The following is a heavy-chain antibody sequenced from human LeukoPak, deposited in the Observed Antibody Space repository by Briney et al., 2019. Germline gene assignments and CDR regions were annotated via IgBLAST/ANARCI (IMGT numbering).Heavy chain of an antibody. D-gene: IGHD3-16*01. CDR2: IYPGDSDT. CDR1: GYTFISYW. CDR3: ARHRDYVPDI. Sequence: RGESLKISCKGSGYTFISYWIGWVRQMPGKGLEWMGIIYPGDSDTRYSPSFQGQVTISADKSISTASLQWNSLKASDTAMYYCARHRDYVPDIWGQGTMVTVSS. V-gene: IGHV5-51*01. J-gene: IGHJ3*02.